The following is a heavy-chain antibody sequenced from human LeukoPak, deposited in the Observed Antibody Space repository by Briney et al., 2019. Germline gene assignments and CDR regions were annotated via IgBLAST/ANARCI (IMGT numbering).Heavy chain of an antibody. CDR3: GRHEARLSWGTFDY. V-gene: IGHV5-51*01. CDR1: EYSFTTYC. D-gene: IGHD1-1*01. Sequence: GDSLKIPCQGSEYSFTTYCMGWLGQLPGEGLDWMGVIIRGTPDIRYSPSFHGQVSISAKHSITPAYLRWSSLKASDNAFSYCGRHEARLSWGTFDYWGLGTLVTVSS. CDR2: IIRGTPDI. J-gene: IGHJ4*02.